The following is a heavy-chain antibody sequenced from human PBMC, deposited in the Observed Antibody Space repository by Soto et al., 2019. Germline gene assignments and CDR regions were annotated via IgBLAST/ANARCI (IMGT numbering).Heavy chain of an antibody. J-gene: IGHJ5*02. CDR2: INADYGNT. Sequence: QLQLVQSGTELKKPGASVKVSCKASGYTFTNYGITWVRQAPGQGLEWMGWINADYGNTNYAQKFQGRVTMTTDTSTNPAYMELRSLRSDDTAVYCCARKSLSNFTWVDPWGQGTLVTVSS. D-gene: IGHD4-4*01. CDR3: ARKSLSNFTWVDP. V-gene: IGHV1-18*04. CDR1: GYTFTNYG.